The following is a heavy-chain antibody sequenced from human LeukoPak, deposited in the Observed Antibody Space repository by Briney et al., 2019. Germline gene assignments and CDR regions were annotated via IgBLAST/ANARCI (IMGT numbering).Heavy chain of an antibody. D-gene: IGHD2-2*01. V-gene: IGHV1-2*02. CDR3: ARGRDCSSTSCYGTTYYYYMDV. CDR1: GFTFTDYY. Sequence: GASVKLSCKASGFTFTDYYMYWVRQAPGQGLESMGWIDPNSGATNYAQKFQGRVTMTRDTSMSTAYMELSRLRSDDTAVYYCARGRDCSSTSCYGTTYYYYMDVWGKGTTVTVSS. J-gene: IGHJ6*03. CDR2: IDPNSGAT.